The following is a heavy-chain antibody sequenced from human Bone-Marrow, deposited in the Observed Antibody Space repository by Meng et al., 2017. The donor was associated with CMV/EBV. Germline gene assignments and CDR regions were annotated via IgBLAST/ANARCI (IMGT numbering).Heavy chain of an antibody. Sequence: SETLSLTCAVYGGSFSGYYWSWIRQPPGKGLEWIEEINHSGSTNYNPSLKSRVTISVDTSKNQFSLKLSSVTAADTAVYYCARHRTAGYYYFDYWGQGTLVNVSS. J-gene: IGHJ4*02. CDR3: ARHRTAGYYYFDY. V-gene: IGHV4-34*01. CDR2: INHSGST. CDR1: GGSFSGYY. D-gene: IGHD6-13*01.